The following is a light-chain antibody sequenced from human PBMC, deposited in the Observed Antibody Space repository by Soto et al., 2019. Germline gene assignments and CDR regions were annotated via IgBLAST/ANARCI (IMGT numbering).Light chain of an antibody. CDR3: QQRSNWPPT. Sequence: DIQMTQTPSSLSASVGDRVTITCQASQNINNYLNWYQQKPGRAPKLLIYDASNLEAGVPSRFSGSGSGTDFTLTISSLQPDDFATYYCQQRSNWPPTFGQGTRPEIK. V-gene: IGKV1-33*01. CDR2: DAS. CDR1: QNINNY. J-gene: IGKJ5*01.